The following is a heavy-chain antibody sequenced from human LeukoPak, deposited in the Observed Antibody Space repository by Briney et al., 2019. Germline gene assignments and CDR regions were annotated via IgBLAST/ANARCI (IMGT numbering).Heavy chain of an antibody. Sequence: GGSLRLSCGASGFTFRSYAMSGVRDAPEKGVVWVSGICGSGGSTYYADSVKGPFTISRDTSKNTLYLQMNSLRAEDTAVYYCAKVAPVGATCFDYWGQGTLVTVSS. CDR2: ICGSGGST. CDR3: AKVAPVGATCFDY. V-gene: IGHV3-23*01. J-gene: IGHJ4*02. D-gene: IGHD1-26*01. CDR1: GFTFRSYA.